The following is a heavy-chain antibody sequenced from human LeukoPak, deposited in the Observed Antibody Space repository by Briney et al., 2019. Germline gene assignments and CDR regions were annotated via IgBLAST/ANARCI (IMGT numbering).Heavy chain of an antibody. CDR2: INPDGREK. J-gene: IGHJ4*02. CDR3: MRGGFYGSH. Sequence: GGSLRLSCAASGFTLSSYWMTWVRQAPGKGLEWVANINPDGREKNCVDSVKGRFTVSRDNAKNSLYLQMNSLRAEDTAVYFCMRGGFYGSHWGQGTLVTVSS. V-gene: IGHV3-7*01. CDR1: GFTLSSYW. D-gene: IGHD4-17*01.